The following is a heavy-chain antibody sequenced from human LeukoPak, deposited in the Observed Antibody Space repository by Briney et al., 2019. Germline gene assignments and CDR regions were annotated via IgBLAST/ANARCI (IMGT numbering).Heavy chain of an antibody. Sequence: ASVKVSCKASGVPLSSSAMQWVRQARGQRLEWIGWIVVGSGTTNYAQKFQERVTITRDMSTSTAYMELSSLRSEDTAVYYCAAGGRVPAAWRANYYHYYMDVWGKGTTVTVSS. V-gene: IGHV1-58*02. CDR3: AAGGRVPAAWRANYYHYYMDV. J-gene: IGHJ6*03. CDR2: IVVGSGTT. D-gene: IGHD2-2*01. CDR1: GVPLSSSA.